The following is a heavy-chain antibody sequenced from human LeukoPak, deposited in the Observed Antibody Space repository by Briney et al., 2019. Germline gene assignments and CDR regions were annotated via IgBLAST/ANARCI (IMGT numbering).Heavy chain of an antibody. CDR2: ISGSGGST. J-gene: IGHJ4*02. V-gene: IGHV3-23*01. CDR1: GFTFSSYA. CDR3: AKFERWLQWNPFDY. D-gene: IGHD5-24*01. Sequence: GGSLGLSCAASGFTFSSYAMSWVRQAPGKGLEWVSAISGSGGSTYYADSVKGRFTISRDNSKNTLYLQMNSLRAEDTAVYYCAKFERWLQWNPFDYWGQGTLVTVSS.